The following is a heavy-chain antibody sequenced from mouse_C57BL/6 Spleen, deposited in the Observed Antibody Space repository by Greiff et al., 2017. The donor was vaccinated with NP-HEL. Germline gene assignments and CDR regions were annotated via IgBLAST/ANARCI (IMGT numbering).Heavy chain of an antibody. J-gene: IGHJ1*03. D-gene: IGHD1-1*01. CDR1: GYAFSSSW. CDR2: IYPGDGDT. CDR3: ATGAVITTVVATGYFDV. Sequence: LVESGPELVKPGASVKISCKASGYAFSSSWMNWVKQRPGKGLEWIGRIYPGDGDTNYNGKFKGKATLTADKASSTAYMQLSSLTSEDSAVYFCATGAVITTVVATGYFDVWGTGTTVTVSS. V-gene: IGHV1-82*01.